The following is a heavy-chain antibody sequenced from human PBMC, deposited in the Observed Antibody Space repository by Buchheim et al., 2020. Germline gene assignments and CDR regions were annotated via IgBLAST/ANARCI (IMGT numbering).Heavy chain of an antibody. CDR3: AKVEAYYYDSLGYFDY. V-gene: IGHV3-23*01. Sequence: EVQLLESGGGLVQPGGSLRLSCAASGFPFSSYAMSWVRQAPGKGLEWVSAISGSGGSTYLADSVKGRFTISRDNSNNTLYLQMNSLRAEDTAVYYCAKVEAYYYDSLGYFDYWGQGTL. J-gene: IGHJ4*02. CDR1: GFPFSSYA. D-gene: IGHD3-22*01. CDR2: ISGSGGST.